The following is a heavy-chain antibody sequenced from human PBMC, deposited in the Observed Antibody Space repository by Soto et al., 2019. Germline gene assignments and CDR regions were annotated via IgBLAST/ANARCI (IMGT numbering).Heavy chain of an antibody. J-gene: IGHJ3*02. V-gene: IGHV5-51*01. CDR1: GYSFTSYW. CDR3: ARHQNTAMVKNDAFDI. Sequence: GESLKISCKGSGYSFTSYWIGWVRQMPGKGLEWMGIIYPGDSDTRYSPSFQGQVTISADKSISTAYLQWSSLKASDTAMYYCARHQNTAMVKNDAFDIWGQGTMVTVSS. D-gene: IGHD5-18*01. CDR2: IYPGDSDT.